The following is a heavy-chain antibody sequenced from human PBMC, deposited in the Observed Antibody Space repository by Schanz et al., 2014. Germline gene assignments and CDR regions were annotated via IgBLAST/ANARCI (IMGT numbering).Heavy chain of an antibody. Sequence: EVQLLESGGRLVQPGGSLRLSCAASGFTFNNFNMNWVRQAPGKGLEWVSSISSSGSSIYYADSVKGRFTISRDNANNSLFLRMNSLRAEDTAVYYCASDYNYFETEAPWGQGTLVTVSS. CDR2: ISSSGSSI. V-gene: IGHV3-21*02. D-gene: IGHD3-16*01. CDR1: GFTFNNFN. J-gene: IGHJ5*02. CDR3: ASDYNYFETEAP.